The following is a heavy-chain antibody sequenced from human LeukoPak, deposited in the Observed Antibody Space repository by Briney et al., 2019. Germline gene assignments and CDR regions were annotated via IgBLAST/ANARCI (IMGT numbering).Heavy chain of an antibody. CDR3: ARAGRRYCSGGSCSRYMDV. V-gene: IGHV3-30*04. CDR2: ISYDGSSK. D-gene: IGHD2-15*01. Sequence: GGSLRLSCAASGFTFSSYAMHWVRQAPGKGLEWVAVISYDGSSKYYADSVKGRFTISRDNSKNTLYLQMNSLRAEDTAVYYCARAGRRYCSGGSCSRYMDVWGKGTTVTVSS. J-gene: IGHJ6*03. CDR1: GFTFSSYA.